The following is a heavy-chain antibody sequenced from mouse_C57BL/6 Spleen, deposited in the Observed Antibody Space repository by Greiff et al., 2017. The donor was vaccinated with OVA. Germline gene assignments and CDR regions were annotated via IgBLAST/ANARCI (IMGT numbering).Heavy chain of an antibody. V-gene: IGHV1-80*01. CDR2: IYPGDGDT. CDR3: AREGVRYYFDY. CDR1: GYAFSSYW. D-gene: IGHD1-1*01. Sequence: VQLQQSGAELVKPGASVKISCKASGYAFSSYWMNWVKQRPGKGLEWIGQIYPGDGDTNYNGKFKGKATLTADKSSSTAYMQLSSLTSEDSAVYFCAREGVRYYFDYWGQGTTLTVSS. J-gene: IGHJ2*01.